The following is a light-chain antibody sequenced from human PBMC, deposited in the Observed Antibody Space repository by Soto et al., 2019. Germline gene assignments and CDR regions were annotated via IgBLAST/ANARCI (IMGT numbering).Light chain of an antibody. J-gene: IGKJ1*01. CDR3: QQYNSYPTT. CDR2: DAS. Sequence: DIQMTQSPSTLSASVGDRVPIPCRASQSISSWLAWYQQKPGKAPKLLIYDASSLESGVPSRFSGSGSGTEFTLTSSSLQPDDFATYYCQQYNSYPTTCGQGTKGDI. V-gene: IGKV1-5*01. CDR1: QSISSW.